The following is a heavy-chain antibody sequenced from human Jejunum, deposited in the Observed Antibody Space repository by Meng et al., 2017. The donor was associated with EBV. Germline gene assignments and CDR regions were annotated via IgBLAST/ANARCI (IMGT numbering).Heavy chain of an antibody. CDR3: ARNWNF. V-gene: IGHV4-61*01. CDR1: GGSGSRCTYY. D-gene: IGHD1-1*01. CDR2: IYNSGST. Sequence: QVPLPASRPELVKPSEPLSLPCTVSGGSGSRCTYYGTWLRQPPGKGLEWIGYIYNSGSTNYTPSLKSRVTISLDTSKNQFSLKLSSVTAADTAMYYCARNWNFWGQGTLVTVSS. J-gene: IGHJ4*02.